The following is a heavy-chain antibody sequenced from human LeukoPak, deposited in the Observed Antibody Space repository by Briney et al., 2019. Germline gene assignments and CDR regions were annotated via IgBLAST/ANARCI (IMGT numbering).Heavy chain of an antibody. Sequence: GGSLRLSCAASGFTFRSYSMNWVRPAPGKGLEWVSSISTSRNYIYYADSVKGRSTISRDNSKNTLYLQMNSLRAEDTAVYYCAKDKGHTVATIMGVGDYWGQGTLVTVSS. CDR2: ISTSRNYI. CDR3: AKDKGHTVATIMGVGDY. CDR1: GFTFRSYS. V-gene: IGHV3-21*01. J-gene: IGHJ4*02. D-gene: IGHD5-12*01.